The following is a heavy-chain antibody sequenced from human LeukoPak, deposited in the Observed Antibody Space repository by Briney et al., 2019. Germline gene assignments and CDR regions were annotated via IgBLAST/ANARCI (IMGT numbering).Heavy chain of an antibody. J-gene: IGHJ5*02. CDR1: GGSISSSSYY. Sequence: PSETLSLTCTVSGGSISSSSYYWGWIHQPPGKGLEWIGSIYYSGSTYYNPSLKSRVTISVDTSKNQFSLKLSSVTAADTAVYYCASTGRYFDLIWFDPWAREPWSPSPQ. V-gene: IGHV4-39*01. D-gene: IGHD3-9*01. CDR3: ASTGRYFDLIWFDP. CDR2: IYYSGST.